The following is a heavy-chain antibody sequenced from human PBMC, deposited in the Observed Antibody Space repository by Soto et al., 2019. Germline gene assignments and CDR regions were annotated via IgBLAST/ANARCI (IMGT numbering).Heavy chain of an antibody. CDR3: AREGSYSAYNFAHGIQLWSFDF. J-gene: IGHJ4*02. Sequence: LTCTVSGGSINTFYWSWVRQPAGKGLEWIGRIFSSGSTSFNPSLESRVAMSVDTSKNHFSLNLSSVTAADMAVYYCAREGSYSAYNFAHGIQLWSFDFWGQGALVTVS. D-gene: IGHD5-12*01. CDR2: IFSSGST. CDR1: GGSINTFY. V-gene: IGHV4-4*07.